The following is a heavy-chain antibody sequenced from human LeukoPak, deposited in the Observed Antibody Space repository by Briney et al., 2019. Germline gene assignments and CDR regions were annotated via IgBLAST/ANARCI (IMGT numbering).Heavy chain of an antibody. CDR1: GFTFSSYG. V-gene: IGHV3-30*18. CDR2: ISYDGSNK. CDR3: AKDPTGSSDY. D-gene: IGHD3-10*01. Sequence: GGSLRLSCAASGFTFSSYGMHWVRQAPGKGLEWVAVISYDGSNKYYADSVKGRFTISRDNSENTLYLQMNSLRAEDTAVYYCAKDPTGSSDYWGQGTLVTVSS. J-gene: IGHJ4*02.